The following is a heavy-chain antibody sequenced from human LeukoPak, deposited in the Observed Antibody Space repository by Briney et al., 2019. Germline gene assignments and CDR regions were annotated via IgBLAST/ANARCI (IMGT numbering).Heavy chain of an antibody. J-gene: IGHJ4*02. CDR3: TRGSVGADY. D-gene: IGHD1-26*01. V-gene: IGHV4-39*01. CDR1: GDSISSSTYY. Sequence: SETLSLTCTVSGDSISSSTYYWGWIRQPPGKGLEWIGSVYSSGSTNSNPSLKTRVTISVDTSKNQFSLKLSSVTAADTAVYYCTRGSVGADYWGQGTLVTVSS. CDR2: VYSSGST.